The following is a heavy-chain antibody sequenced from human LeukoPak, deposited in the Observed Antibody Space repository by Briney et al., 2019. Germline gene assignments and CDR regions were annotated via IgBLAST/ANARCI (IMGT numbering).Heavy chain of an antibody. CDR3: ARWGHTYYYDSSGYYYFDY. D-gene: IGHD3-22*01. CDR1: GYTFTSSD. J-gene: IGHJ4*02. Sequence: ASVKVSCKASGYTFTSSDINWVRQATGQGLEWMGIINPSGGSTSYAQKFQGRVTMTRDMSTSTVYMELSSLRSEDTAVYYCARWGHTYYYDSSGYYYFDYWGQGTLVTVSS. V-gene: IGHV1-46*01. CDR2: INPSGGST.